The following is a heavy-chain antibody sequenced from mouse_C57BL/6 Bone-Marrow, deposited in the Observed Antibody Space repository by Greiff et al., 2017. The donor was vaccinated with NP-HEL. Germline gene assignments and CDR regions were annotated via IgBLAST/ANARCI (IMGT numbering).Heavy chain of an antibody. Sequence: QVQLKESGAELARPGASVKLSCKASGYTFTSYGISWVKQRTGQGLEWIGEIYPRRGNTYYNEKFKGKATLTADKSSSTAYMELRSLTSEDSAVYFCAKLAWFAYWGQGTLVTVSA. J-gene: IGHJ3*01. V-gene: IGHV1-81*01. CDR3: AKLAWFAY. CDR2: IYPRRGNT. CDR1: GYTFTSYG. D-gene: IGHD4-1*01.